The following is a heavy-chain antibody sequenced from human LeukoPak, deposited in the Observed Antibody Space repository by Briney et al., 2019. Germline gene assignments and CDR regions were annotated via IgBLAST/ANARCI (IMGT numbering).Heavy chain of an antibody. D-gene: IGHD3-22*01. Sequence: PGGSLRLSCAASGFTFSSYSMNWVRQAPGKGLEWVSSISSSSSYIYYADSVKGRFTISRDNAKNSLYLQMNSLRAEDTAVYYCARDLLYYDSSGYSDWGQGTLVTVSS. CDR2: ISSSSSYI. CDR1: GFTFSSYS. J-gene: IGHJ4*02. V-gene: IGHV3-21*01. CDR3: ARDLLYYDSSGYSD.